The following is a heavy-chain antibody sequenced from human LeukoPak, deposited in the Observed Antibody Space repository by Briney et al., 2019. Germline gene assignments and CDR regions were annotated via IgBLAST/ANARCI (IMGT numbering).Heavy chain of an antibody. Sequence: PGGSLRLSCSASGFTFSTYNMNWVRQAPGKGLEWVSRISTDGSTTTYADSVKGRFTISRDNAKDTLYLQMNSLRAEDTAVYYCASPRLDYVWGTYLDYWGQGSLVTVSS. CDR3: ASPRLDYVWGTYLDY. CDR2: ISTDGSTT. CDR1: GFTFSTYN. V-gene: IGHV3-74*01. J-gene: IGHJ4*02. D-gene: IGHD3-16*02.